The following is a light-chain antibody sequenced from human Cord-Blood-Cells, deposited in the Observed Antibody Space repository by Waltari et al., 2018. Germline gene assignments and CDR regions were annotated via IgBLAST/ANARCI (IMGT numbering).Light chain of an antibody. CDR2: GAS. J-gene: IGKJ2*01. CDR1: QSVSSN. Sequence: IVMTQSPATLSVSPGERDTLSCRASQSVSSNLAWYQQKPGQAPRLLIYGASTRATGIPARFSGSGSGTEFTLTISSLQSEDFAVYYCQQYNNWPPHTFGQGTKLEIK. V-gene: IGKV3-15*01. CDR3: QQYNNWPPHT.